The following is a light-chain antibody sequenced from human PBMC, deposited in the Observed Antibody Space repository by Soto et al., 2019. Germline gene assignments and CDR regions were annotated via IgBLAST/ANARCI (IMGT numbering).Light chain of an antibody. J-gene: IGKJ1*01. CDR2: GAS. CDR3: QQYGSSPRT. CDR1: QSVSSSY. V-gene: IGKV3-20*01. Sequence: ELVVTQSPGTLSLSPGERATLSCRASQSVSSSYLAWYQQKPGQAPRLLIYGASSRATGIPDRFSGSGSGTGFTLAISRQEPEDFAVYYCQQYGSSPRTFGQGTKVVIK.